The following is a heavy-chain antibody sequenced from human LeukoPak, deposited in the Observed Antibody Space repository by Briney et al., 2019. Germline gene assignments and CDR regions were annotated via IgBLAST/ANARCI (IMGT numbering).Heavy chain of an antibody. D-gene: IGHD6-6*01. Sequence: SETLSLTCTGSGGSSSSYYWSWIRQPPGKGLEWIGYIYYSGSTNYNPSLKSRVTISVDTSKNQFSLKLSSVTAADTAVYYCARGPFSSSSEAAFDYWGQGTLVTVSS. CDR2: IYYSGST. V-gene: IGHV4-59*01. J-gene: IGHJ4*02. CDR3: ARGPFSSSSEAAFDY. CDR1: GGSSSSYY.